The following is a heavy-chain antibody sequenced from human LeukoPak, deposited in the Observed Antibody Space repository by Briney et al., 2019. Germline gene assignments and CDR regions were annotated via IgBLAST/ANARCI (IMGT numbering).Heavy chain of an antibody. Sequence: SETLSLTCTVSGGSITGHYWTWIRQSPGKGLELIGFVYDNGNTNYNSSLQSRVTMSVDTSTNQLSLKMTSVTAADTAIYYCARVFRGVVTSNWFDPWGQGTLVTVSS. V-gene: IGHV4-59*11. D-gene: IGHD2-21*02. CDR1: GGSITGHY. CDR2: VYDNGNT. CDR3: ARVFRGVVTSNWFDP. J-gene: IGHJ5*02.